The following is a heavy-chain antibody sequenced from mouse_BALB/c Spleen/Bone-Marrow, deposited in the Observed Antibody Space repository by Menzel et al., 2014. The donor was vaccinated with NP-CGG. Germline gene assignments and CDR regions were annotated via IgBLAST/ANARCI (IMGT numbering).Heavy chain of an antibody. D-gene: IGHD1-1*01. V-gene: IGHV14-3*02. J-gene: IGHJ3*01. Sequence: VQLQQSGAGLVKPGASVKLSCTASGFNVKDTYMHWVKQRPEQGLEWIGRIDPANGNTKYDPKFQGKATITADTSSNTAYLQLSSLTSEDTAVYYCAVYYYGSSSFAYWGQGTLVTVSA. CDR3: AVYYYGSSSFAY. CDR1: GFNVKDTY. CDR2: IDPANGNT.